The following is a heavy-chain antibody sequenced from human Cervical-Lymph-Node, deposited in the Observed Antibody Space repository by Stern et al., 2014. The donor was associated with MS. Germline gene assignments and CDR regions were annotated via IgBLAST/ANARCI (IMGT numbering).Heavy chain of an antibody. CDR2: LYYSGRN. CDR3: ARDRLDSSHPLDY. Sequence: QLQLQESGPGLVKPSETLSLTCTVSGCSVSSGSYYWSWIRQPPGKGLEWIGYLYYSGRNNYNPSLKSRVTISVDTSKNQFSLKLSSVTAADTAVYYCARDRLDSSHPLDYWGQGTLVTVSS. D-gene: IGHD3-22*01. V-gene: IGHV4-61*01. CDR1: GCSVSSGSYY. J-gene: IGHJ4*02.